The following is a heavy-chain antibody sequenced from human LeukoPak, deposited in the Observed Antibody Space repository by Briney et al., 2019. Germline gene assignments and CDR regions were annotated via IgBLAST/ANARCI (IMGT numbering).Heavy chain of an antibody. J-gene: IGHJ6*02. CDR1: GFTVSSNY. CDR2: IYSGGST. Sequence: GGSLRLSCAASGFTVSSNYMSWVRQAPGKGLEWVSVIYSGGSTYYADSVKGGFTISRDNSKNTLYLQMNSLRAEDTAVYYCARSDHIVTPYGMDVWGQGTTVTVSS. V-gene: IGHV3-66*01. D-gene: IGHD2-21*01. CDR3: ARSDHIVTPYGMDV.